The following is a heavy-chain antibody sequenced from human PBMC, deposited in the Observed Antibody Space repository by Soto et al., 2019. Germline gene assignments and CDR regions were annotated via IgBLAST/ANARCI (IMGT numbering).Heavy chain of an antibody. CDR3: ARDPVLAARPYGMDV. CDR1: GFTFSSYA. J-gene: IGHJ6*02. D-gene: IGHD6-6*01. Sequence: GGSLRLSCAASGFTFSSYAMHWVRQAPGKGLEWVAVISYDGSNKYYADSVKGRFTISRDNSKNTLYLQMNSLRAEDTAVYYCARDPVLAARPYGMDVWGQGTTVTVSS. CDR2: ISYDGSNK. V-gene: IGHV3-30-3*01.